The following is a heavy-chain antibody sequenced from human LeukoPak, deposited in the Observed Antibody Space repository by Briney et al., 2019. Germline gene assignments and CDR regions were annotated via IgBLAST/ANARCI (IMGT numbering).Heavy chain of an antibody. CDR3: AKVRSGSSNWALRIFDN. J-gene: IGHJ4*02. V-gene: IGHV3-23*01. CDR1: GFPFGSEA. D-gene: IGHD6-13*01. CDR2: ISPGGGTT. Sequence: GGSLRLSCAASGFPFGSEAMSWVRQSPARGLEWVSSISPGGGTTYYADYVKGRFTISRDNSNNTLYVQMNSLRADDTAVYYCAKVRSGSSNWALRIFDNWGQGTLVTVSS.